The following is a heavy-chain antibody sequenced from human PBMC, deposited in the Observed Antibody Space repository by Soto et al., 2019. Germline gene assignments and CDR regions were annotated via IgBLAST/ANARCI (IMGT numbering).Heavy chain of an antibody. CDR3: ARHPSDFWFDP. V-gene: IGHV4-39*01. J-gene: IGHJ5*02. CDR1: GESVSSSSYY. D-gene: IGHD2-21*02. Sequence: SETLSLTCTVSGESVSSSSYYWGWIRQTPGMGLEWIGTIYYTGITYYNPSLKNRVTVSIDTSKNQFSLKLSSVTAADTAVYYCARHPSDFWFDPWGQGTLVTVSS. CDR2: IYYTGIT.